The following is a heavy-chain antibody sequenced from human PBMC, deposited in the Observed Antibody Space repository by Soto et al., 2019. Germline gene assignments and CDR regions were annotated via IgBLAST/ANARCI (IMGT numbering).Heavy chain of an antibody. J-gene: IGHJ5*02. V-gene: IGHV5-51*01. CDR2: IYPGDSDT. CDR1: GYSFTSYW. Sequence: GESLKIACKGSGYSFTSYWIGWVRQMPGKGLEWMGIIYPGDSDTRYSPSFQGQVTISADKSISTAYLQWSSLKASDTAMYYCARFETKGAAVCAPWLHGTLAIAAS. D-gene: IGHD6-13*01. CDR3: ARFETKGAAVCAP.